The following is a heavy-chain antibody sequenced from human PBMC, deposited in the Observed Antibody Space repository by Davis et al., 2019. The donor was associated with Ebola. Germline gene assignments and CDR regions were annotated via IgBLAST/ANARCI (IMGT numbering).Heavy chain of an antibody. CDR2: LSGGSGTT. J-gene: IGHJ4*02. V-gene: IGHV3-23*01. D-gene: IGHD7-27*01. CDR1: GFTFTSHA. CDR3: LGDPNWAFGY. Sequence: PGGSLRLSCVASGFTFTSHAMSWVRQAPGKGLEWVSALSGGSGTTHYAAFVEGRFTLSRDNSKNTLYLEMNSLRVEDTAVYYCLGDPNWAFGYWGQGALVTVSS.